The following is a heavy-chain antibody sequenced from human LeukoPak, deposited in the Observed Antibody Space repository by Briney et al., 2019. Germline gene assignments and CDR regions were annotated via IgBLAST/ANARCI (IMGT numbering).Heavy chain of an antibody. CDR1: GYTFTGYY. CDR2: INPNSGGT. V-gene: IGHV1-2*02. J-gene: IGHJ4*02. CDR3: ARGGSGCSGGSCYSGY. D-gene: IGHD2-15*01. Sequence: ASVKVSCKASGYTFTGYYIHWVRQAPGQGLEWMGCINPNSGGTNYAQKFQGRVTMTRDTSISTAYMELSRLRSDDTAIYYCARGGSGCSGGSCYSGYWGQGTLVTVSS.